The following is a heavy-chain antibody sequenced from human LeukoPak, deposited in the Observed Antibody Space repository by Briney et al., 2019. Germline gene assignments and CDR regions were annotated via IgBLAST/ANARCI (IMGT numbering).Heavy chain of an antibody. Sequence: GGSLRLSCAASGFTFSSYSMHWFRQAPGKGLEWVSSISTSSYYIYYADSVKGRLTISRDNAKNSLYLQMNSLRAEDSAVYYCARAGYSDYGVSDYWGQGTLVTVSS. CDR2: ISTSSYYI. CDR1: GFTFSSYS. D-gene: IGHD4-17*01. J-gene: IGHJ4*02. V-gene: IGHV3-21*01. CDR3: ARAGYSDYGVSDY.